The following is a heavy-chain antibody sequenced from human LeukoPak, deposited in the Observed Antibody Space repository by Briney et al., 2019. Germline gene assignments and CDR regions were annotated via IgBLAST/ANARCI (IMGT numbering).Heavy chain of an antibody. J-gene: IGHJ4*02. D-gene: IGHD2-2*01. CDR2: ISSSGSYM. CDR3: AREWGPAAMAHTLN. CDR1: GFTFSSYT. Sequence: GGSLRLSCVVSGFTFSSYTMNWVRQALGSGLEWVSSISSSGSYMFYADSVKGRFTISRDNAKNSLYLQMNSLRAEDTAVYYCAREWGPAAMAHTLNWGQGTLVTVSS. V-gene: IGHV3-21*01.